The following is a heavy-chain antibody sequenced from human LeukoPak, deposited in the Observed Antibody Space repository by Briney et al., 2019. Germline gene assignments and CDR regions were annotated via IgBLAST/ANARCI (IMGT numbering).Heavy chain of an antibody. CDR2: IYYSGTA. Sequence: SQTLSLTCTVSGGSLSSSDHYWSWIRQPPGKGLEWIAYIYYSGTAYYNPSLKSRVSISVDTSKNQFSLKLSSVTAADTAVYYCARGDSSSWSFKIWGRGTLVTVSS. J-gene: IGHJ4*02. CDR1: GGSLSSSDHY. CDR3: ARGDSSSWSFKI. D-gene: IGHD6-13*01. V-gene: IGHV4-30-4*01.